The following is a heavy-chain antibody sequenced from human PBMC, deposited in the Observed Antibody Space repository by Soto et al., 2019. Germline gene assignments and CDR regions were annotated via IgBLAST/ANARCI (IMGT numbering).Heavy chain of an antibody. J-gene: IGHJ4*02. Sequence: GGSLRLSCVGSGFTFSSYAMSWVRQAPGRRPEWVSAIGGDGSTWYADSVRGRFAISRDNSKNTVYVQMNSLRAEDTAIYYCARHRNYPRDQFDNWGQGILVTVSS. V-gene: IGHV3-23*01. D-gene: IGHD1-7*01. CDR1: GFTFSSYA. CDR3: ARHRNYPRDQFDN. CDR2: IGGDGST.